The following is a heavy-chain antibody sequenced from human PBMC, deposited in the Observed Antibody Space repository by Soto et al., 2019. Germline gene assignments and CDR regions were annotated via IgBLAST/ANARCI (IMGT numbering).Heavy chain of an antibody. CDR3: SRAVGYCSGGSCYSYYFDY. V-gene: IGHV3-21*01. J-gene: IGHJ4*02. Sequence: PGGSLRLSCAASGFTFSSYSMNWVRQAPGKGLEWVSSLSSRSSYIYYADSVKGRFTISRDNAKNSLYLQMNSLRAEDTAVYYCSRAVGYCSGGSCYSYYFDYWGQGTLVTVSS. D-gene: IGHD2-15*01. CDR1: GFTFSSYS. CDR2: LSSRSSYI.